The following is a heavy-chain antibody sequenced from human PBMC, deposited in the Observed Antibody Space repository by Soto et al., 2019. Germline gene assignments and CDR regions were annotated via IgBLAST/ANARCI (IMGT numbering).Heavy chain of an antibody. CDR1: GFTFSSYA. D-gene: IGHD4-17*01. V-gene: IGHV3-30-3*01. J-gene: IGHJ4*02. CDR3: AREDGDYAPAEYDY. Sequence: GGSLRLSCAASGFTFSSYAMHWVRQAPGKGLEWVAVISYDGSNKYYADSVKGRFTISRDNSKNTLYLQMNSLRAEDTAVYYCAREDGDYAPAEYDYWGQGTLVTVSS. CDR2: ISYDGSNK.